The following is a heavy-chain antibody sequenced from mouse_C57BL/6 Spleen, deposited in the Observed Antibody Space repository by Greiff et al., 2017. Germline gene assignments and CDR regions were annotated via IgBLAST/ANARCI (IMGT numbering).Heavy chain of an antibody. Sequence: DVKLVESGGGLVKPGGSLKLSCAASGFTFSDYGMHWVRQAPEKGLEWVAYISSGSSTIYSADTVKGRFTISRDNAKHTLFLQMTSLRSEDTAMYYCARGSSHAMDYWGQGTSVTVSS. D-gene: IGHD1-1*01. CDR2: ISSGSSTI. CDR1: GFTFSDYG. V-gene: IGHV5-17*01. CDR3: ARGSSHAMDY. J-gene: IGHJ4*01.